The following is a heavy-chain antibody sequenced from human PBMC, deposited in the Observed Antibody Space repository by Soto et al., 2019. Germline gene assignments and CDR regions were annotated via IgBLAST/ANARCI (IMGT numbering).Heavy chain of an antibody. Sequence: SETLSLTCTVPGGSISINTYYWAWIRQPPGKGLEWIGSIDYSGSTYYNPSLKSRVTISVDTSKNHFSLKLRSVTAADTAVYYCARQMAYVGFYFYGLDVWGQGTTVTVSS. J-gene: IGHJ6*02. V-gene: IGHV4-39*01. CDR1: GGSISINTYY. CDR3: ARQMAYVGFYFYGLDV. D-gene: IGHD2-8*01. CDR2: IDYSGST.